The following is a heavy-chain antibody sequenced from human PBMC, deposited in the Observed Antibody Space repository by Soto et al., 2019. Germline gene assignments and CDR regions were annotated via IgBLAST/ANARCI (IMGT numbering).Heavy chain of an antibody. V-gene: IGHV3-30*18. CDR3: AKVLRFGEPYHDAFDI. D-gene: IGHD3-10*01. J-gene: IGHJ3*02. Sequence: PGGSLRLSCAASGFTFSSYGMHWVRQAPGKGLEWVAVISYDGSNKYYADSVKGRFTISRDNSKNTLYLQMNSLRAEDTAVYYCAKVLRFGEPYHDAFDIWGQGTMVTV. CDR2: ISYDGSNK. CDR1: GFTFSSYG.